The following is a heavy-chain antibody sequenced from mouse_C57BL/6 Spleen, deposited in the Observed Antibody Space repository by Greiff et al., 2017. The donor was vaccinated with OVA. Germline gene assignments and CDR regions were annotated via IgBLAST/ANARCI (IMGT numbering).Heavy chain of an antibody. D-gene: IGHD1-1*01. Sequence: VQLQQSDAELVKPGASVKISCKVSGYTFTDHTIHWMKQRPEQGLEWIGYIYPRAGSTKYTEKFKGKATLTADKSSSTAYMQLNSLTSEDSAVYFRAKGAYGRVYFDYWGQGTTLTVSS. J-gene: IGHJ2*01. V-gene: IGHV1-78*01. CDR2: IYPRAGST. CDR3: AKGAYGRVYFDY. CDR1: GYTFTDHT.